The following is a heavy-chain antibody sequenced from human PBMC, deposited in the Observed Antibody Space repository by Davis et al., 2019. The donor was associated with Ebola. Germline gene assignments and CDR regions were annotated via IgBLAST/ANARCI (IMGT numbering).Heavy chain of an antibody. CDR1: GLTVSSNY. Sequence: GESLKISCAASGLTVSSNYMSWVRQAPGKGLEWVSVIYSGGSTYYADSVKGRFTISRDNSKNTLYLQMGSLRAEDTAVYYCVNSPVKGSGYYYVHYYYGMDVWGQGTTVTVSS. CDR3: VNSPVKGSGYYYVHYYYGMDV. J-gene: IGHJ6*02. V-gene: IGHV3-53*05. D-gene: IGHD3-22*01. CDR2: IYSGGST.